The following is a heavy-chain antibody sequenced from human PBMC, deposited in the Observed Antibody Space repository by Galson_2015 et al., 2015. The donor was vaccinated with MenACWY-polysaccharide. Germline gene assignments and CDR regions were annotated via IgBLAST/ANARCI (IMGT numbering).Heavy chain of an antibody. Sequence: LTCTVSGDSVPSGGYFWSWIRQHPGKGLEWIASISYDGGTYYNPSLKSRVTISADTPNNQFSLKLSSVTAADTAVYYCARGGRAVSNRNWFDPWGQGTLVTVSS. V-gene: IGHV4-31*03. CDR2: ISYDGGT. J-gene: IGHJ5*02. CDR1: GDSVPSGGYF. D-gene: IGHD3-16*01. CDR3: ARGGRAVSNRNWFDP.